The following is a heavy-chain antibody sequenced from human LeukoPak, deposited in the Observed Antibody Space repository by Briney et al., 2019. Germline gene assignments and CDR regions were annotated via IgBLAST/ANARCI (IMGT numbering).Heavy chain of an antibody. CDR2: INPSGDNT. Sequence: ASVKVSCKASGYRFTDYHMHWVRQAPGQGLEWMGIINPSGDNTNYAQKFKGRVTMTRDTSTSTVYLELSSLRSEDTAVYYCVSSIAAAPFDSWGQGTLVTVSS. J-gene: IGHJ4*02. D-gene: IGHD6-13*01. CDR1: GYRFTDYH. CDR3: VSSIAAAPFDS. V-gene: IGHV1-46*01.